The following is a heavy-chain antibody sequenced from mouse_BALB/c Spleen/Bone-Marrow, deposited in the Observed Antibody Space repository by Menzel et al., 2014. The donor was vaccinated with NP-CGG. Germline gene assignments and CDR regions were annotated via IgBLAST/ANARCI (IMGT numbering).Heavy chain of an antibody. CDR1: GFTFNNYG. D-gene: IGHD2-1*01. Sequence: EVKLVESGGGLVQPGGSLKVSCAASGFTFNNYGMSWVRQTPDKRLELVATINRSGGSSYYPDSVKGRFTISRDNAKNTLYLQMSSLKSEDTAIYYCSRGSYGNYVDYFDYWGQGTTLTVSS. J-gene: IGHJ2*01. V-gene: IGHV5-6-3*01. CDR3: SRGSYGNYVDYFDY. CDR2: INRSGGSS.